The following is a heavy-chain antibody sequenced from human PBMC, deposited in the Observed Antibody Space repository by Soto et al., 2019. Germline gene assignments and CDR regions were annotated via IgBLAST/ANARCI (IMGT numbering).Heavy chain of an antibody. CDR3: MNRPRA. CDR2: IYSNGDT. CDR1: EFTVGNNY. D-gene: IGHD6-6*01. V-gene: IGHV3-66*01. J-gene: IGHJ4*02. Sequence: EVQLVESGGGLVQPGGSLRLSCAASEFTVGNNYMSWVRQAPGKGLEWVSLIYSNGDTRYADSVRGRFTISRDSSKNILYLQMNSRRADDTAIYYCMNRPRAGGRGTLVTVSS.